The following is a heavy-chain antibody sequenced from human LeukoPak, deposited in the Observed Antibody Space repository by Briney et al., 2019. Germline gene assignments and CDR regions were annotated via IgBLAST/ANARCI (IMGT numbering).Heavy chain of an antibody. J-gene: IGHJ4*02. CDR3: ARDAPDIVATIFDY. CDR1: GINFDDYA. V-gene: IGHV3-30*03. D-gene: IGHD5-12*01. Sequence: GGSLRLSCVASGINFDDYAMHWVRQAPGKGLEWVAVISYDGSNKYYADSVKGRFTISRDNSKNTLYLQMNSLRAEDTAVYYCARDAPDIVATIFDYWGQGTLVTVSS. CDR2: ISYDGSNK.